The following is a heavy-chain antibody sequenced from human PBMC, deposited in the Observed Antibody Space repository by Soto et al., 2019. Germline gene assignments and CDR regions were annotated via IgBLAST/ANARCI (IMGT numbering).Heavy chain of an antibody. J-gene: IGHJ4*02. D-gene: IGHD4-17*01. CDR3: ATTVTTVDY. V-gene: IGHV3-48*03. CDR2: ITSSGSLI. CDR1: GFTFSGYG. Sequence: QTGGSLRLSCAASGFTFSGYGLNWVRQAPGKGLEWISYITSSGSLIYYADSLKGRFTISRDNVKNSLFLQMNSLRAEDTAVYYCATTVTTVDYWGQGTLVTVSS.